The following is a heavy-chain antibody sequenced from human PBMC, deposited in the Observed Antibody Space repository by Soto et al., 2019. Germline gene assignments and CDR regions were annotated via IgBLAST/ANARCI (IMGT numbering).Heavy chain of an antibody. CDR1: GFTFSSYT. CDR2: ISGSGGST. CDR3: AKIGEYSRGWDISPFDY. D-gene: IGHD6-19*01. J-gene: IGHJ4*02. V-gene: IGHV3-23*01. Sequence: PGGSLRLSCAASGFTFSSYTMSWVRQAPGKGLEWVSAISGSGGSTYYAYSVKGRFTISRDNSKNTLYLQMNSLRAEDTAVYYCAKIGEYSRGWDISPFDYWGQGTLVTVSS.